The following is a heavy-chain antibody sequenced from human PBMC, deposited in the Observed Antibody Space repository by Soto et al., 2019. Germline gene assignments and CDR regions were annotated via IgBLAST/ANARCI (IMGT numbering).Heavy chain of an antibody. CDR1: GGSISSSSYY. CDR3: ATLYGDGQTMTERNDWDYYYYYMDV. Sequence: SETLSLTCTVSGGSISSSSYYWGWIRQPPGKGLEWIGSIYYSGSTYYNPSLKSRVTISVDTSKNQFSLKLSSVTAADTAVYYCATLYGDGQTMTERNDWDYYYYYMDVWGKGTTVTVSS. V-gene: IGHV4-39*01. CDR2: IYYSGST. D-gene: IGHD4-17*01. J-gene: IGHJ6*03.